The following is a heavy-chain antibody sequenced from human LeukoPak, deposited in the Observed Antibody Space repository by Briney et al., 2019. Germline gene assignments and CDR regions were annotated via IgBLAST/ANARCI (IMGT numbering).Heavy chain of an antibody. CDR2: IRYDGSNK. Sequence: GGSLRLSCAASGFTFSSYGMHWVRQAPGKGLEWVAFIRYDGSNKYYADSVKGRFTISRDNSKNTMYLQMNSLRAEDTAVYYCAKEGRGYSYMDVWGKGTTVTVSS. V-gene: IGHV3-30*02. CDR3: AKEGRGYSYMDV. D-gene: IGHD5-18*01. CDR1: GFTFSSYG. J-gene: IGHJ6*03.